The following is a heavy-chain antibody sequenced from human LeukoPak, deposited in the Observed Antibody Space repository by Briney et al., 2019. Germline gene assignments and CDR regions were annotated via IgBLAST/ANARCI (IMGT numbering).Heavy chain of an antibody. D-gene: IGHD3-9*01. CDR2: IYYSGST. J-gene: IGHJ4*02. CDR3: AREGYFDWLLPDY. V-gene: IGHV4-59*01. Sequence: SETLSLTCTVSGGSISSYYWSWIRQPPGKGLEWIGYIYYSGSTNYNPSLKSRVTISVDTSKNQFSLKLSPVTAADTAVYYCAREGYFDWLLPDYWGQGTLVTVSS. CDR1: GGSISSYY.